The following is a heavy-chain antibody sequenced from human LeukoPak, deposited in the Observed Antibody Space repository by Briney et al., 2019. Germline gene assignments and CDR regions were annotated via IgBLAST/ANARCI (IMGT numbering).Heavy chain of an antibody. Sequence: GGSLRLSCAASGFTFSSHNMVWVRQPPGKGLEWISNISDSSITMYYADSVKGRFTISRDNAKNSLYLQMNSLRAEDTAVYYCARDGGFCSGGFCYRLFDPWGQGTLVTVSS. CDR3: ARDGGFCSGGFCYRLFDP. D-gene: IGHD2-15*01. CDR1: GFTFSSHN. J-gene: IGHJ5*02. CDR2: ISDSSITM. V-gene: IGHV3-48*04.